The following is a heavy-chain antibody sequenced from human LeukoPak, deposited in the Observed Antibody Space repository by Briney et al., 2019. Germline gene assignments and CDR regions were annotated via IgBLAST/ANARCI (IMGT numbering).Heavy chain of an antibody. D-gene: IGHD3-10*01. CDR3: ARMYYYGSGSYAAFDY. Sequence: ASVTVSCKASGYTFTGYYVHWVRQAPGQGLEWMGWISPDSGGTNYARKFQGRISMTRDSSISTAYMELSRLRSEDMAVYYCARMYYYGSGSYAAFDYWGQGTLVTVSS. CDR2: ISPDSGGT. CDR1: GYTFTGYY. V-gene: IGHV1-2*02. J-gene: IGHJ4*02.